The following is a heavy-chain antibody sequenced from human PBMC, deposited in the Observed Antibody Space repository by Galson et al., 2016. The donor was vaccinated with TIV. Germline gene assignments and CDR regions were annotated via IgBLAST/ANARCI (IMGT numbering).Heavy chain of an antibody. CDR2: VIPIFGTA. CDR3: ARNRITTLGGSLDV. D-gene: IGHD3-3*01. Sequence: SVKVSCKASGGTFSSYAISWVRQAPGQGLEWMGGVIPIFGTANYAQKFQGRVTITADKSTSTAYMELSSLRSEDTAVYYCARNRITTLGGSLDVWGQGTTVTVSS. J-gene: IGHJ6*02. V-gene: IGHV1-69*06. CDR1: GGTFSSYA.